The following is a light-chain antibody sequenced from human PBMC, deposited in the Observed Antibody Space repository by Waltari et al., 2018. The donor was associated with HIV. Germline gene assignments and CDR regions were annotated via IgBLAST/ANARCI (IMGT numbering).Light chain of an antibody. CDR3: YSTDSSGFGV. V-gene: IGLV3-10*01. Sequence: SYELTQPPSVSVSPGQTARITCSEDALPKKYAYWYQQKSGQAPVLVIDEDSKRTSGIPERLSGSRAGTMATLTISGAQVEDEGDYHCYSTDSSGFGVFGGGTKLTVL. CDR1: ALPKKY. CDR2: EDS. J-gene: IGLJ2*01.